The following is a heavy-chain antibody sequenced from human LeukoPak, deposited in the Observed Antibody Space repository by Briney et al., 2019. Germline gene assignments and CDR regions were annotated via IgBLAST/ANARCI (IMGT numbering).Heavy chain of an antibody. CDR2: INPNGGDT. Sequence: ASVKVSCKASGYTFTAYYIHWVRQAPGQGLEWMGRINPNGGDTNYAQKFQGRVTMTRDTSINTAYMELSRLRSDDTAVYYCARVSSPLQYNWFDPWGQGTLVAVSS. J-gene: IGHJ5*02. D-gene: IGHD1-14*01. CDR3: ARVSSPLQYNWFDP. CDR1: GYTFTAYY. V-gene: IGHV1-2*06.